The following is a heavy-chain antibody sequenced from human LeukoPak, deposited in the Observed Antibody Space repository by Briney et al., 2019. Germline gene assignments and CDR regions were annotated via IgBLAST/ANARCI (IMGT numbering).Heavy chain of an antibody. CDR1: GFTVSSNY. D-gene: IGHD6-13*01. V-gene: IGHV3-30*02. J-gene: IGHJ4*02. CDR3: AKTGSSSWGYFDY. CDR2: IRNDGTIK. Sequence: PGGSLRLSCAASGFTVSSNYMSWVRQAPGKGLEWVAFIRNDGTIKYYADSVKGRFTISRDNSKNTLYLQMNSLRAEDTAVYYCAKTGSSSWGYFDYWGQGTLVTVSS.